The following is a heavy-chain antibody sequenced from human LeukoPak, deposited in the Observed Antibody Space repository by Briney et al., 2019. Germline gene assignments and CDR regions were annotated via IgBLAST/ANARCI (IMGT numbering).Heavy chain of an antibody. CDR2: VNPSGGST. J-gene: IGHJ5*02. V-gene: IGHV1-46*01. CDR3: ARSTVGYCSSTSCYTGNWFDP. CDR1: GYTFTSYY. Sequence: ASVKVSCKASGYTFTSYYMHWVRQAPGQGLEWMGIVNPSGGSTSYAQKFQGRVTMTRDTSISTAYMELSRLRSDDTAVYYCARSTVGYCSSTSCYTGNWFDPWGQGTLVTVSS. D-gene: IGHD2-2*02.